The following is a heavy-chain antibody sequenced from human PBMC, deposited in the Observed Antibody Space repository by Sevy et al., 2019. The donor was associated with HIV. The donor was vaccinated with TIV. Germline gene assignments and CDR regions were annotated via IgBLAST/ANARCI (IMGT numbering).Heavy chain of an antibody. Sequence: GGSLRLSCAASGFTFSSYGMHWVRQAPGKGLEWVAVIWYDGSNKYYADSVKGRFTISRDNSKNTLYLQMNSLRAEDRAVDYCASVGIAVAGYYFDYWGQGTLVTVSS. CDR3: ASVGIAVAGYYFDY. CDR1: GFTFSSYG. J-gene: IGHJ4*02. D-gene: IGHD6-19*01. V-gene: IGHV3-33*01. CDR2: IWYDGSNK.